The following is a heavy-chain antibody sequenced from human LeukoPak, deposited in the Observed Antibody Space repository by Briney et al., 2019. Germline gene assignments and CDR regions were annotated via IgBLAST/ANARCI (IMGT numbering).Heavy chain of an antibody. D-gene: IGHD4-23*01. Sequence: GGALRLSCAASGGTFDDYAMHWVRQAPGKGLEWVAGISWNSGSIGYAYSVKGRFTISRDNAKNSLYLQMNRLRAEDTAFYYCAKDMWDGGSLSMDVWGQGTTVTVSS. V-gene: IGHV3-9*01. CDR3: AKDMWDGGSLSMDV. CDR2: ISWNSGSI. CDR1: GGTFDDYA. J-gene: IGHJ6*02.